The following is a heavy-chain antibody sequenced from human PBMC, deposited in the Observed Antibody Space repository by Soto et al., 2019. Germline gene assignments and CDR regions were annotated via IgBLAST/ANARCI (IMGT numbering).Heavy chain of an antibody. V-gene: IGHV6-1*01. CDR1: GDSVSSNSAA. Sequence: PSQTLSRTCVISGDSVSSNSAAWKWIRQCPSRGLEWLGRTYYRSKWYNDYAVSVKSRITINPDTSKNQFSLQLNSVTPEDTAVYYCARDFSPPVRYNWNDVLAEGAGNYFDYWGQGTLVTVSS. D-gene: IGHD1-20*01. J-gene: IGHJ4*02. CDR2: TYYRSKWYN. CDR3: ARDFSPPVRYNWNDVLAEGAGNYFDY.